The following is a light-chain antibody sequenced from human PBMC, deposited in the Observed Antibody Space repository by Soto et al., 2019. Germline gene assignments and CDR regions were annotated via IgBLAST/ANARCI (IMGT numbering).Light chain of an antibody. CDR3: LQHNSYPRT. Sequence: IQMTGSPSSLSASVLDRVTSTFRASQSISSYLNWYQQKPGKAPKLLIYAASSLQSGVPSRFSGSGSGTDFTLTISSLQPEDFATYYCLQHNSYPRTFGQGTKVDIK. CDR1: QSISSY. V-gene: IGKV1-17*01. CDR2: AAS. J-gene: IGKJ1*01.